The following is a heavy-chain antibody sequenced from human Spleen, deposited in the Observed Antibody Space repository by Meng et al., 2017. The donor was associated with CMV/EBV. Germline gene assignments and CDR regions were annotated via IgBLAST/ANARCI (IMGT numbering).Heavy chain of an antibody. Sequence: KVFCKGSGYSFTSYWIGWVRQMPGKGLEWMGIIYPGDSDTRYSPSFQGQVTISADKSISTAYLQWSSLKASDTAMYYCARFGYGDYGDFDYWGQGTLVTVSS. CDR1: GYSFTSYW. CDR3: ARFGYGDYGDFDY. D-gene: IGHD4-17*01. V-gene: IGHV5-51*01. CDR2: IYPGDSDT. J-gene: IGHJ4*02.